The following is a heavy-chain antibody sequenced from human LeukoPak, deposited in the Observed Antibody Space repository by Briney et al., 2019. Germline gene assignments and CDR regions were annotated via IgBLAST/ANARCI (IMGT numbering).Heavy chain of an antibody. V-gene: IGHV4-39*07. Sequence: TSETLSLTCTVSGGSISSSSYYWGWIRQPPGKGLEWIGSIYYSGSTYYNPSLKSRVTISVDTSKNQFSLKLSSVTAADTAVYYCARVGPYSSSWFSDYWGQGTLVTVSS. D-gene: IGHD6-13*01. CDR3: ARVGPYSSSWFSDY. CDR2: IYYSGST. CDR1: GGSISSSSYY. J-gene: IGHJ4*02.